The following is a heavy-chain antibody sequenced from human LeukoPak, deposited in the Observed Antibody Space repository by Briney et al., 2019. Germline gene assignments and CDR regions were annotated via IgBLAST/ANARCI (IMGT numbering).Heavy chain of an antibody. CDR2: ISGSGGST. J-gene: IGHJ6*02. CDR1: GFTFSSYA. Sequence: PGGSLRLSCAASGFTFSSYAMSWVRQAPGKGLEWVSAISGSGGSTYYADSVKGRFTISRDNSKNTLYLQMNSLRAEDTAVYYCARAKWLAYYYYYYGMDVWGQGTTVTVSS. D-gene: IGHD6-19*01. V-gene: IGHV3-23*01. CDR3: ARAKWLAYYYYYYGMDV.